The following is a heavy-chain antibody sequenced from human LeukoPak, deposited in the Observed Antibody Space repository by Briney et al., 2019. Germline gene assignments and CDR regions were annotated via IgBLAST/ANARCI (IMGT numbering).Heavy chain of an antibody. Sequence: PSETLSLTCTVSGYSISTSYYWGWIRQPPGKGLEWIESIYHSGNTYYNPSLKSRVTISVDTSKNQFSLKLNSVTAADTAVYYCARAGYGDSDFDYWGQGTLVTVSS. V-gene: IGHV4-38-2*02. CDR1: GYSISTSYY. D-gene: IGHD4-17*01. J-gene: IGHJ4*02. CDR3: ARAGYGDSDFDY. CDR2: IYHSGNT.